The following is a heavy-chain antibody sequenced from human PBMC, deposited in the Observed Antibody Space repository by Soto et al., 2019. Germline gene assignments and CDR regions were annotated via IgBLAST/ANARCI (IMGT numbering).Heavy chain of an antibody. V-gene: IGHV3-15*07. CDR2: VKSKNDGGTT. Sequence: GVSLRLSCAASGFTFSKSWINWVRQAPGKGLEWVGRVKSKNDGGTTDFAAPVKGRFAISRDDSKNMVYLEMNSLQTEDTAIYYCTTDSYITSIIVRFDYWGHGTLVTVSS. J-gene: IGHJ4*01. CDR3: TTDSYITSIIVRFDY. CDR1: GFTFSKSW. D-gene: IGHD3-22*01.